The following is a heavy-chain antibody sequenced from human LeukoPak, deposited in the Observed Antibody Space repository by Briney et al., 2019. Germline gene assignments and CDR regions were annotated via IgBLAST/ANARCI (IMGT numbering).Heavy chain of an antibody. J-gene: IGHJ4*02. CDR3: ARGPGGYSYGDY. D-gene: IGHD5-18*01. Sequence: ASVNVSCTASGYTFTGYYMHWVRQAPGQGLEWMGWINPNSGGTNYAQKFQGRVTMTRDTSISTAYMELSRLRSDDTAVYYCARGPGGYSYGDYWGQGTLVTVSS. V-gene: IGHV1-2*02. CDR2: INPNSGGT. CDR1: GYTFTGYY.